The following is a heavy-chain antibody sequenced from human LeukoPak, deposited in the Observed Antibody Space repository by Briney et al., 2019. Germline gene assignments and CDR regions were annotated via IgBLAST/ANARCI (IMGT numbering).Heavy chain of an antibody. J-gene: IGHJ4*02. D-gene: IGHD3-22*01. CDR1: GFTFSSYS. CDR2: ISSSSSTI. V-gene: IGHV3-48*01. Sequence: GGSLRLSCAASGFTFSSYSMNWVRQAPGKGLEWVSYISSSSSTIYYADSVKGRFTISRDNAKNPLYLQMNSLRAEDTAVYYCAREDVGYYDSSGYYYVSWGQGTLVTVSS. CDR3: AREDVGYYDSSGYYYVS.